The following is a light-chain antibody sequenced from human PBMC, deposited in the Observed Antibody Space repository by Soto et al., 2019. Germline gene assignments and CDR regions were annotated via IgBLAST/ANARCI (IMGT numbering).Light chain of an antibody. CDR3: QQYHDWPPIT. Sequence: EIVMTQSPATLSVSLGDRATLSCRASQDVRNYLAWYQQKPGQTPRLLIHGASTRAPGVPARFSGSGFGTEFTLTISSLQSDDFAVYYCQQYHDWPPITFGGGTKVEI. J-gene: IGKJ4*01. CDR2: GAS. V-gene: IGKV3-15*01. CDR1: QDVRNY.